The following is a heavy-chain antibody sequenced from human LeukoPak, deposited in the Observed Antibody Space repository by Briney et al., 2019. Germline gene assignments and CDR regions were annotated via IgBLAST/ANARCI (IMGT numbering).Heavy chain of an antibody. CDR1: GFTFSSYW. V-gene: IGHV3-74*01. Sequence: GGSLRLSCAASGFTFSSYWRHWVRQAPGKGLGWVSRINSDGSSTSYADSVKGRFTISRDNAKNTLYLQKNSLRAEDTAVYYCARDIRRDGDNERSFDYGGQGTRVTVSS. CDR2: INSDGSST. J-gene: IGHJ4*02. D-gene: IGHD5-24*01. CDR3: ARDIRRDGDNERSFDY.